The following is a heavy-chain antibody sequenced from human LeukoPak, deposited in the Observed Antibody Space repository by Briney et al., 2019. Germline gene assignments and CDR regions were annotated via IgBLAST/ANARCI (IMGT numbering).Heavy chain of an antibody. Sequence: GESLKISCKGSGYSFASYWIVWVRQMPGKGLEWMGAIYPGDSDTRSSPSFQGQVTISTDKSINTAYLQWSSLKASDTAMYYCARGAVPGTLNWFDPWGQGTLVTVSS. CDR2: IYPGDSDT. D-gene: IGHD6-19*01. J-gene: IGHJ5*02. V-gene: IGHV5-51*01. CDR3: ARGAVPGTLNWFDP. CDR1: GYSFASYW.